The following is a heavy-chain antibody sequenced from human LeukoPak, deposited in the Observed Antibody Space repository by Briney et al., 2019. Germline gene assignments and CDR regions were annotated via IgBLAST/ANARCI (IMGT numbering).Heavy chain of an antibody. CDR3: ARDPRNVGLAP. V-gene: IGHV3-74*01. J-gene: IGHJ5*02. CDR2: NNGDGSTT. D-gene: IGHD2-15*01. CDR1: GFSLSGYW. Sequence: GGSLRLSCVASGFSLSGYWMYWVRQAPGKGLMYISRNNGDGSTTNYADAVKGRFTMSRDNVKNTLYLQMNSLRVEDTAVYYCARDPRNVGLAPWGQGTLVTVSS.